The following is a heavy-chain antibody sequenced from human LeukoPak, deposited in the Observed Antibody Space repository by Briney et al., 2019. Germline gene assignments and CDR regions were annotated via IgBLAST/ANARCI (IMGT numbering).Heavy chain of an antibody. CDR3: AKDNSAAAGGIFDY. J-gene: IGHJ4*02. Sequence: PGGSLRLSCAASGFTFSSYGMHWVRQAPGKGLEWVAVISYDGGNKYYADSVKGRFTISRDNSKNTLYLQMNSLRAEDTAVYYCAKDNSAAAGGIFDYWGQGTLVTVSS. CDR1: GFTFSSYG. V-gene: IGHV3-30*18. CDR2: ISYDGGNK. D-gene: IGHD6-13*01.